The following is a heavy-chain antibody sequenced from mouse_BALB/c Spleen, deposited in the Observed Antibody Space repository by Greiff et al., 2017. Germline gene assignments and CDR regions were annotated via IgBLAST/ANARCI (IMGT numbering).Heavy chain of an antibody. CDR3: AREDDYDDPWFAY. J-gene: IGHJ3*01. V-gene: IGHV5-17*02. CDR2: ISSGSSTI. CDR1: GFTFSSFG. Sequence: EVMLVESGGGLVQPGGSRKLSCAASGFTFSSFGMHWVRQAPEKGLEWVAYISSGSSTIYYADTVKGRFTISRDNPKNTLFLQMTSLRSEDTAMYYCAREDDYDDPWFAYWGQGTLVTVSA. D-gene: IGHD2-4*01.